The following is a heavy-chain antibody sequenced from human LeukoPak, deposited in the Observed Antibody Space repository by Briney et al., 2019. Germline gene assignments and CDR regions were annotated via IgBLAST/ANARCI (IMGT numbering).Heavy chain of an antibody. Sequence: SETLSLTCTVSGGSISSSSYYWGWVRQPPGKGLEWIGSIYYSGSTYHNPSLKSRVTISVDTSKNQFSLKLSSVTAADTAVYYCARSGYCSSTSCKRGPFDYWGQGTLVTVSS. CDR2: IYYSGST. D-gene: IGHD2-2*01. V-gene: IGHV4-39*01. CDR1: GGSISSSSYY. CDR3: ARSGYCSSTSCKRGPFDY. J-gene: IGHJ4*02.